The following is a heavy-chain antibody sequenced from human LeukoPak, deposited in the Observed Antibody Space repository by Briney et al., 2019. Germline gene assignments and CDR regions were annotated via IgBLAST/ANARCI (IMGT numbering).Heavy chain of an antibody. D-gene: IGHD1-7*01. CDR2: IWYDGSNK. Sequence: GRSLRLPCAASGFTFSSYGMHWVRQAPGKGLEWVAVIWYDGSNKYYADSVKGRFTISRDNSKNTLYLQMNSLKIEDTAVYYCTTDEDWNYARKDVWGQGATVIVSS. V-gene: IGHV3-33*01. CDR1: GFTFSSYG. J-gene: IGHJ6*02. CDR3: TTDEDWNYARKDV.